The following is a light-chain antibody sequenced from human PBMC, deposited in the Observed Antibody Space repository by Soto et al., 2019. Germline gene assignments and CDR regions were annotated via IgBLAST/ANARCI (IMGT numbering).Light chain of an antibody. CDR1: SSDVAGYNY. CDR2: EVS. CDR3: LSYADTAYV. V-gene: IGLV2-8*01. Sequence: QSVLTQPPSASGSPGQSVTISCAGTSSDVAGYNYVSWYQQYPGKVPKLMIYEVSERPSGVPDSFSGSKSGNTAFLTVSGLQAEDEADYYCLSYADTAYVFGTGTKVTVL. J-gene: IGLJ1*01.